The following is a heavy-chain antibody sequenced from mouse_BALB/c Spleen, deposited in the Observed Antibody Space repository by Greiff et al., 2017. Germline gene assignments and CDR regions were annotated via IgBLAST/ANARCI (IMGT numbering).Heavy chain of an antibody. CDR2: INPDSSTI. Sequence: PTAAVDFSRYWMSWVRQAPGKGLEWIGEINPDSSTINYTPSLKDKFIISRDNAKNTLYLQMSKVRSEDTALYYCARRGYDGYPWFAYWGQGTLVTVSA. J-gene: IGHJ3*01. D-gene: IGHD2-3*01. V-gene: IGHV4-1*02. CDR1: AVDFSRYW. CDR3: ARRGYDGYPWFAY.